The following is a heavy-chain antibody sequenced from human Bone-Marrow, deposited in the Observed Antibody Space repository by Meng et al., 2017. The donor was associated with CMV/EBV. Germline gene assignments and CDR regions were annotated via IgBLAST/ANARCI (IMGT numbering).Heavy chain of an antibody. CDR3: ARGGNIVVVPAAIRRQYYFDY. J-gene: IGHJ4*02. Sequence: SETLSLTCAVYGGSFSGYYWSWIRQPPGKGLEWIGEINHSGSTNYNPSPKSRVTISVDTSKNQFSLKLSSVTAADTAVYYCARGGNIVVVPAAIRRQYYFDYWGQGTLVTVSS. CDR2: INHSGST. CDR1: GGSFSGYY. V-gene: IGHV4-34*01. D-gene: IGHD2-2*01.